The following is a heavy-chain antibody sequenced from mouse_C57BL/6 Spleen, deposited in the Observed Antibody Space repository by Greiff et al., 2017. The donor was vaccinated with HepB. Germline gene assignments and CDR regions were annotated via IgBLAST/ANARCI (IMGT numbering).Heavy chain of an antibody. CDR3: TIYDYGGGGYAMDY. D-gene: IGHD2-4*01. V-gene: IGHV14-4*01. CDR1: GFNIKDDY. CDR2: IDPENGDT. J-gene: IGHJ4*01. Sequence: VQLQQSGAELVRPGASVKLSCTASGFNIKDDYMHWVKQRPEQGLEWIGWIDPENGDTEYASKFQGKATITADTSSNTAYMQVSSLTSEDTAVYYCTIYDYGGGGYAMDYWGQGTSVTVSS.